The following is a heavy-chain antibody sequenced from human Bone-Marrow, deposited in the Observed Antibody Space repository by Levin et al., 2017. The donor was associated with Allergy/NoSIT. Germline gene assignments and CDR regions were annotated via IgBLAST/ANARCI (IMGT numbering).Heavy chain of an antibody. V-gene: IGHV3-33*01. Sequence: GESLKISFAASGFTFSSYGMHWVRQAPGKGLEWVAVIWYDGSNKYYADSVKGRFTISRDNSKNTLYLQMNSLRAEDTAVYYCARGRVRYSGDDPPSFGYGDYELYFDYWGQGTLVTVSS. D-gene: IGHD5-12*01. J-gene: IGHJ4*02. CDR1: GFTFSSYG. CDR3: ARGRVRYSGDDPPSFGYGDYELYFDY. CDR2: IWYDGSNK.